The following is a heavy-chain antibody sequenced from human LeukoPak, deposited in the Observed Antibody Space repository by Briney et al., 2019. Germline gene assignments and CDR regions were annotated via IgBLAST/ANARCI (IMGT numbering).Heavy chain of an antibody. D-gene: IGHD2-2*02. CDR2: IRYDGSNK. V-gene: IGHV3-30*02. Sequence: GGSLRLSCAASGFTFSSYGMHWARQAPGKGLEWVAFIRYDGSNKYYADSVKGRFTISRDNSKNTLYLQMNSLRAEDTAVYYCAKDAVPAAIPTFDYWGQGTLVTVSS. CDR1: GFTFSSYG. CDR3: AKDAVPAAIPTFDY. J-gene: IGHJ4*02.